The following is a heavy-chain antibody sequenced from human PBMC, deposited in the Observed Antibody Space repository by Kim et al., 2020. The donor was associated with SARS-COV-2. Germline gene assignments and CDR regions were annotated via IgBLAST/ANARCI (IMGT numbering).Heavy chain of an antibody. J-gene: IGHJ3*02. CDR3: ARVLVTTSAFWGAFD. Sequence: GGSLRLSCAASGFSFRDSALHWVRQASGKGLEWVGRIRRKANNYSTTYAASVKSRLSISTDNSKNATYRPMNSLKTEDTAWYFCARVLVTTSAFWGAFD. D-gene: IGHD3-16*01. V-gene: IGHV3-73*01. CDR1: GFSFRDSA. CDR2: IRRKANNYST.